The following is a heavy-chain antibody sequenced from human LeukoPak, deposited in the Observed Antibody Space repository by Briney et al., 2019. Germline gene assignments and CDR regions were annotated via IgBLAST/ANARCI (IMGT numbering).Heavy chain of an antibody. CDR3: ARRRGYGYMDV. Sequence: GGSLRLSCAASGFTFSSYWMSWVRQAPGKGLEWVANIKQDGSEQYYVDSVKGRFTISRDNAKNSLYLQINSLRAEDAAVYYCARRRGYGYMDVWGKGTTVTVSS. J-gene: IGHJ6*03. D-gene: IGHD5-18*01. CDR1: GFTFSSYW. CDR2: IKQDGSEQ. V-gene: IGHV3-7*01.